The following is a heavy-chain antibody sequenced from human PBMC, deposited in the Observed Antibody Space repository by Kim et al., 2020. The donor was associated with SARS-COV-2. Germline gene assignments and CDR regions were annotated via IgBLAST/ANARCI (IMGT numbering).Heavy chain of an antibody. CDR3: VRDYTWAFDF. CDR1: GFKFTDYS. V-gene: IGHV3-48*04. Sequence: GSLRLSCAASGFKFTDYSFNWVRQAPGKGLEWISYISFIRDYADSVKGRFTMSRDDATKSVFLQMNDLTVEDTARYFSVRDYTWAFDFWGQQTMVP. D-gene: IGHD3-9*01. J-gene: IGHJ3*01. CDR2: ISFIR.